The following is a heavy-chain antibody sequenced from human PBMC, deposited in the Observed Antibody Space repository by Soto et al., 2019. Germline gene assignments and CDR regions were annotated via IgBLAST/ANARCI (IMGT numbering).Heavy chain of an antibody. CDR3: ARAVFSGIAAAGKVDWFDP. J-gene: IGHJ5*02. V-gene: IGHV4-61*01. CDR2: IYYSGST. CDR1: GGSVSSGSYY. D-gene: IGHD6-13*01. Sequence: SETLSLTCTVSGGSVSSGSYYWSWIRQPPGKGLEWIGYIYYSGSTNYNPSLKSRVTISVDTSKNQFSLKLSSVTAADTAVYYCARAVFSGIAAAGKVDWFDPWGQGILVTVSS.